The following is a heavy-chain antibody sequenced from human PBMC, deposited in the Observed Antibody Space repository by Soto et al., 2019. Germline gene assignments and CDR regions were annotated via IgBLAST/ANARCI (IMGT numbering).Heavy chain of an antibody. V-gene: IGHV3-21*01. CDR2: ISRSAGNT. J-gene: IGHJ3*02. CDR1: GFTFSSYS. CDR3: ARHQVPGLDAFDI. Sequence: VSLRLSCAASGFTFSSYSMNWVRQAPWKALEWVSSISRSAGNTYYADSVKGRFTISRDNAKNSMYLQLNSLRAEDTAVYYCARHQVPGLDAFDIWGQATMVTVS.